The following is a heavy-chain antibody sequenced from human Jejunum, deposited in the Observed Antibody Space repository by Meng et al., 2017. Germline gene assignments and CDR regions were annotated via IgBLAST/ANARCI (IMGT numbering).Heavy chain of an antibody. V-gene: IGHV4-61*01. CDR3: ARGHFDKYFDS. CDR2: MYFSGST. CDR1: GGSVNSGSYY. D-gene: IGHD3-22*01. Sequence: VRLRGSGPGWGWPSESSALTCTISGGSVNSGSYYWSWIRQPPGKGLEWIGYMYFSGSTNYNASLKSRVTISVDTSKKQFSLKLTSVTAADTAVYYCARGHFDKYFDSWGQGTLVTVSS. J-gene: IGHJ4*02.